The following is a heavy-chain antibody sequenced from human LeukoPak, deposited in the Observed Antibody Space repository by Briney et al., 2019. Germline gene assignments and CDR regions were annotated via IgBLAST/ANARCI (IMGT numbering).Heavy chain of an antibody. D-gene: IGHD3-22*01. Sequence: ASVKVSCKASGYTFTSYGISWVRQAPGQGLEWMGWISAYNGNTNYAQKLQGRVTMTTDTSTSTAYMELRSLRSDDTAVYYCATVYYYDSSGYPGHFDYWGQGTLVTVSS. CDR2: ISAYNGNT. CDR3: ATVYYYDSSGYPGHFDY. CDR1: GYTFTSYG. V-gene: IGHV1-18*01. J-gene: IGHJ4*02.